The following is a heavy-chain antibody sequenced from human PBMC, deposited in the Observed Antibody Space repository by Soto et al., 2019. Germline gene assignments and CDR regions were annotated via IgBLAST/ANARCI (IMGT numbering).Heavy chain of an antibody. D-gene: IGHD5-12*01. CDR3: ATTFYSGPD. Sequence: GGSLRLSCAASGFTFSNYGMHWVRQAPGKGLEWVAVISFDGSNKYYADSVKGRFTISRDNSKNTLYLQMHSLRAEDTAVYYCATTFYSGPDWGQGTLVTGLL. CDR1: GFTFSNYG. V-gene: IGHV3-30*03. CDR2: ISFDGSNK. J-gene: IGHJ4*02.